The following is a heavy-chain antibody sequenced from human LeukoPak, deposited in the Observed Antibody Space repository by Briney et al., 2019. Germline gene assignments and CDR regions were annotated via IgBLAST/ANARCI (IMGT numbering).Heavy chain of an antibody. D-gene: IGHD3-22*01. CDR3: ARVKYYYDSRGYQTFDAFDI. Sequence: SETLSLTCAVYGGSFSGYYWSWIRQPPGKGLEWIGEINHSGSTNYNPSLKSRVTISVDTSKNQFSLKLSSVTAADTAVYYCARVKYYYDSRGYQTFDAFDIWGQGTMVTVSS. V-gene: IGHV4-34*01. CDR1: GGSFSGYY. J-gene: IGHJ3*02. CDR2: INHSGST.